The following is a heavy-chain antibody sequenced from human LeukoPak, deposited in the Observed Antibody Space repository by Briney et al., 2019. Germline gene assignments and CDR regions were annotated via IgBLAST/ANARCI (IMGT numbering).Heavy chain of an antibody. CDR1: GRSISSDNW. CDR3: ARWVYGSSDY. J-gene: IGHJ4*02. D-gene: IGHD6-6*01. CDR2: IYHSGST. V-gene: IGHV4-4*02. Sequence: SSGTLSLTCAVAGRSISSDNWWTWVRQSPGMGLQWIGEIYHSGSTNYNPSLKSRVSISLDKSKNQFSLKLSSVTAADTAVYYCARWVYGSSDYWGQGTLVTVSS.